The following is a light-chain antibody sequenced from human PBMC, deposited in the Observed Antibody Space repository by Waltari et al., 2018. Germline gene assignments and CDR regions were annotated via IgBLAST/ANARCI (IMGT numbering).Light chain of an antibody. CDR3: QQYGSSPPRT. CDR2: GAS. J-gene: IGKJ1*01. V-gene: IGKV3-20*01. CDR1: QSVSSSY. Sequence: EIVLTQSPGTLSSSPGERATLPCRASQSVSSSYLAWYQQKPGQAPRLLIYGASSRATGIPDRFSGSGSGTDFTLTISRLEPEDFAVYYCQQYGSSPPRTFGQGTKVEIK.